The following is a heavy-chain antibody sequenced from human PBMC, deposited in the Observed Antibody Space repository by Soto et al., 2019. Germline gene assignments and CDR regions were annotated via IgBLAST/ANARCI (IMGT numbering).Heavy chain of an antibody. V-gene: IGHV4-59*11. J-gene: IGHJ4*02. Sequence: QVQLQESGPRQVKPSETLSLICTVSGGSISGHYWTWIRQSPGRGLQWLGFVSDNGKTNSDASLKGRLAISLDTSKNQISLRLTSVTAADTALYYCARGRAIYGEWDYFDTWGQGAQVTVSS. D-gene: IGHD3-3*02. CDR3: ARGRAIYGEWDYFDT. CDR1: GGSISGHY. CDR2: VSDNGKT.